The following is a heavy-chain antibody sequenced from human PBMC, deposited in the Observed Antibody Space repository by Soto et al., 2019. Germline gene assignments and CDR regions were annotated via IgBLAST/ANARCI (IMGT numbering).Heavy chain of an antibody. Sequence: GGSLRLSCAASGFTFSSYAVSWVRQAPGKGPEWISSISGSGSTIYYADSVKGRFTISRDNSKNTLYLQMSSRRAEDTAVYYCAKVFYYYDSSGYYYFDYWGQGTLVTV. CDR3: AKVFYYYDSSGYYYFDY. J-gene: IGHJ4*02. CDR2: ISGSGSTI. D-gene: IGHD3-22*01. CDR1: GFTFSSYA. V-gene: IGHV3-23*01.